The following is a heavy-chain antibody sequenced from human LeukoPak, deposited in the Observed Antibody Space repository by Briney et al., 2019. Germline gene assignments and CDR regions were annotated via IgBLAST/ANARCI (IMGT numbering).Heavy chain of an antibody. J-gene: IGHJ4*02. CDR2: IKSKTDGGTT. D-gene: IGHD3-9*01. Sequence: GGSLRLSCAASGFTFSNAWMSWVRQAPGKGLEWVGRIKSKTDGGTTDYAAPVKGRFTISRDDSKNTLYLQMNSLKTEDTAVYYCTTETPLYDILTGFVVWGQGTLVTVSS. V-gene: IGHV3-15*01. CDR1: GFTFSNAW. CDR3: TTETPLYDILTGFVV.